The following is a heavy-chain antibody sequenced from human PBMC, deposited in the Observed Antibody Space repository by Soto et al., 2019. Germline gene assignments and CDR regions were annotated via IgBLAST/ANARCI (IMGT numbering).Heavy chain of an antibody. CDR3: ARVKNYDFWSGYQDDY. CDR2: ISAYNGNT. CDR1: GYTFTSYG. D-gene: IGHD3-3*01. V-gene: IGHV1-18*01. Sequence: GASVKVSCKASGYTFTSYGISWVRQAPGQGLEWMGWISAYNGNTNYAQKLQGRVTMTTDTSTSTAYMELRSLRSDDTAVYYCARVKNYDFWSGYQDDYWGQGTLVTVSS. J-gene: IGHJ4*02.